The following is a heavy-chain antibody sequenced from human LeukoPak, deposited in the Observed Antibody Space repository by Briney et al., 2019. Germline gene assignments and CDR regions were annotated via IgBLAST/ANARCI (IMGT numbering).Heavy chain of an antibody. Sequence: SETLSLTCTVSGGSISTYYWSWIRQPPGKGLEWIGYIYHSGSTKYNPSLKSRVTISVDTSKNQFSLKLSSVTAADTAVYYCARGGGSYIGYYMDVWGKGTTVTISS. CDR1: GGSISTYY. CDR2: IYHSGST. D-gene: IGHD1-26*01. J-gene: IGHJ6*03. CDR3: ARGGGSYIGYYMDV. V-gene: IGHV4-59*12.